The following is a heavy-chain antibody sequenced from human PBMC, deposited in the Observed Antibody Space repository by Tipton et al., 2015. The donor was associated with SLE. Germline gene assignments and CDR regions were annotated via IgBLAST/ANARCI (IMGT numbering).Heavy chain of an antibody. Sequence: TLSLTCTVSGGSISSSSFYWGWIRQPPGKGLEWIGSFYYGKSTFYNPSLKSRVTISVDTSTNRLSLQLSSVAAADTALYYCARLISAYDCNFDYWDQGTLVTVSS. CDR2: FYYGKST. CDR3: ARLISAYDCNFDY. V-gene: IGHV4-39*07. J-gene: IGHJ4*02. CDR1: GGSISSSSFY. D-gene: IGHD5-12*01.